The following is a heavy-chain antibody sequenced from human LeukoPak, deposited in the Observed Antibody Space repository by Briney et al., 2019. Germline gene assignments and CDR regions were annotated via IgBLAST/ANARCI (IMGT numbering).Heavy chain of an antibody. Sequence: ASVKVSCKASGGTFSSYAISWVRQAPGQGLEWMGWMSPKSGNTGYAQKIQGRVTITKDNSITTAYMELSRLSSVTAADTAVYYCARGQVERRFLDRRGVWGQGTLVTVSS. D-gene: IGHD3-3*01. CDR1: GGTFSSYA. CDR2: MSPKSGNT. CDR3: ARGQVERRFLDRRGV. V-gene: IGHV1-8*03. J-gene: IGHJ4*02.